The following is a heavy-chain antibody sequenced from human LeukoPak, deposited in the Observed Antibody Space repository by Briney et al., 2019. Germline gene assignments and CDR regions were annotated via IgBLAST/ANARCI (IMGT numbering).Heavy chain of an antibody. J-gene: IGHJ4*02. CDR1: GHTFTEYY. CDR2: IHPGTGNP. D-gene: IGHD1-1*01. V-gene: IGHV1-2*02. Sequence: GSVKVSCKSSGHTFTEYYVHWVRQAPGLGLEWLGWIHPGTGNPNYAQKFQGRVTISRDTSINTAYMELIRLKSDDTAVYYCASYASGYNWLKVWGQGTLVTVSS. CDR3: ASYASGYNWLKV.